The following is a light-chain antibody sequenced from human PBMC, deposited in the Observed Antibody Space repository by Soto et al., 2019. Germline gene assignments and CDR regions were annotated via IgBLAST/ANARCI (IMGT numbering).Light chain of an antibody. CDR1: SSNIGAGYD. Sequence: QSVLTQPPSVSGAPGQRVTISCTGSSSNIGAGYDVHWYQQLPGTTPKLLIYGTTNRPSGVPDRFSGSKSGTSASLAITGLQAEDEADYYCQCYDSSLRVVFGGGTKLNVL. V-gene: IGLV1-40*01. J-gene: IGLJ2*01. CDR2: GTT. CDR3: QCYDSSLRVV.